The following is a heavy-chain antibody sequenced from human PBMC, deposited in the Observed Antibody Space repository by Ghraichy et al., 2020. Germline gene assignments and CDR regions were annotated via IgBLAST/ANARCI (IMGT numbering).Heavy chain of an antibody. CDR2: INHSGST. J-gene: IGHJ4*02. V-gene: IGHV4-34*01. D-gene: IGHD2-2*03. CDR1: GGSFSGYY. CDR3: ARGTLDIVVVPAAGYYFDY. Sequence: SETLSLTCAVYGGSFSGYYWSWIRQPPGKGLEWIGEINHSGSTNYNPSLKSRVTISVDTSKNQFSLKLSSVTAADTAVYYCARGTLDIVVVPAAGYYFDYWGQGTLVTVSS.